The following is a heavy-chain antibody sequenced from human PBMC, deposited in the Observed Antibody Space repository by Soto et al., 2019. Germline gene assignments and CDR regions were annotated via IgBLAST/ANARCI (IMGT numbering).Heavy chain of an antibody. Sequence: SETLSLTCAVYGGSFSGYYWSWIRQPPGKGLEWIGEINHSGSTNYNPSLKSRVTISVDTSKNQFSLKLSSVTAADTAVYYCARVYYYGSGRRLYYYYGMDVWGQGTTVTVSS. CDR3: ARVYYYGSGRRLYYYYGMDV. J-gene: IGHJ6*02. CDR1: GGSFSGYY. V-gene: IGHV4-34*01. CDR2: INHSGST. D-gene: IGHD3-10*01.